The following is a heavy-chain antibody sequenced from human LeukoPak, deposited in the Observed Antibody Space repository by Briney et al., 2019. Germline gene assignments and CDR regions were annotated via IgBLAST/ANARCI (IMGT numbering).Heavy chain of an antibody. V-gene: IGHV3-23*01. CDR1: GFTFSNAW. Sequence: GGSLRLSCAASGFTFSNAWMSWVRQAPGKGLEWVSAVSTSGGSTYYADSVKGRFTISRDNSKNTLYLQMNSLRAEDTAVYYCAKRRTTVISLDQWGQGTLVTVSS. CDR2: VSTSGGST. D-gene: IGHD4-17*01. CDR3: AKRRTTVISLDQ. J-gene: IGHJ4*02.